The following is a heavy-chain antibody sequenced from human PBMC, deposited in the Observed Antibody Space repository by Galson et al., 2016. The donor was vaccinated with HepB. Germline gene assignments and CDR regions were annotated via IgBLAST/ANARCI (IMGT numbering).Heavy chain of an antibody. Sequence: SLRLSCAASGFTFSRYGMHWVRQAPGKGLEWVAIIHYDGSNNYYADSVKGRFTISRDNSKNTLYLQMNSLRADDTAIYYCARDGSYYYDSTANYRNPNSDAFDMWGQGTMVTVSS. CDR1: GFTFSRYG. CDR2: IHYDGSNN. D-gene: IGHD3-22*01. J-gene: IGHJ3*02. CDR3: ARDGSYYYDSTANYRNPNSDAFDM. V-gene: IGHV3-33*08.